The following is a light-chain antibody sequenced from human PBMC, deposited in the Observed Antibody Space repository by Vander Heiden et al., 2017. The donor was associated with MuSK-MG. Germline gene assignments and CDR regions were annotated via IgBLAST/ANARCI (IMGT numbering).Light chain of an antibody. CDR2: ASS. CDR3: QQVKSYPLT. CDR1: QGISSY. Sequence: DIQFTQSPSFLSASVGDRVTISRRGRQGISSYLAWYQKKPRTAPKLLMSASSTLQSGVPSRFSGSGSGTEFTLTISILHPEDFATYYCQQVKSYPLTFGGGTKVEIK. J-gene: IGKJ4*01. V-gene: IGKV1-9*01.